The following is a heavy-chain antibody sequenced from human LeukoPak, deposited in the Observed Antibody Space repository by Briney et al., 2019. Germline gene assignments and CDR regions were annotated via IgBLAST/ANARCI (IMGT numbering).Heavy chain of an antibody. CDR2: ISGSGGST. D-gene: IGHD3-3*01. J-gene: IGHJ4*02. CDR3: AKQDYDFWSGYNPHFDY. V-gene: IGHV3-23*01. Sequence: GGSLRLSCAASGFTFSSYAMSWVRQAPGKGLEWVSAISGSGGSTYYADSVKGRFTISRDNSKNTLYLQMNSLRAEDTAVYYCAKQDYDFWSGYNPHFDYWGQGTLVTVSS. CDR1: GFTFSSYA.